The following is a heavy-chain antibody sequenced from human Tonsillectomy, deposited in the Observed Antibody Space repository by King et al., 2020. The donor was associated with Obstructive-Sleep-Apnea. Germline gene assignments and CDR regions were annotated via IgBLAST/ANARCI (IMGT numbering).Heavy chain of an antibody. D-gene: IGHD3-22*01. Sequence: VQLVESGGGLLQPGGSLRLSCAGSGFTFSNYAMSWVRQAPGKGLEWVSSVSGSGSSTWYADSVKGRFTVSRDNSKNMLYLQMNSLRADDTAVYYCTKRMDYYESSGYYPDFDYWGQGTLVTVSS. CDR1: GFTFSNYA. CDR3: TKRMDYYESSGYYPDFDY. V-gene: IGHV3-23*04. CDR2: VSGSGSST. J-gene: IGHJ4*02.